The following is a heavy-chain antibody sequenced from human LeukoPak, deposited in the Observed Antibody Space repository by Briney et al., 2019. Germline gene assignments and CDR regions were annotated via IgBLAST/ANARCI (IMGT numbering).Heavy chain of an antibody. CDR1: GFTFSTYG. D-gene: IGHD3-10*01. Sequence: SGGSLRLSCAASGFTFSTYGMHWVRQAPGKGLGWVAFIRYDGSNKYYADSVKGRFTISRDNSKNTLYLQMSSLRAEDTAVYYCAKGPEVRGVIIILKTGEKGALDYWGQGTLVTVSS. CDR2: IRYDGSNK. J-gene: IGHJ4*02. V-gene: IGHV3-30*02. CDR3: AKGPEVRGVIIILKTGEKGALDY.